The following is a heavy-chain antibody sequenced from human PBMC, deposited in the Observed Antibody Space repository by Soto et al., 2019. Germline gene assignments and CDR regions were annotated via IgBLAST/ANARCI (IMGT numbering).Heavy chain of an antibody. CDR1: GFTFSDPY. D-gene: IGHD3-10*01. V-gene: IGHV3-72*01. CDR2: IKNRANSYAT. J-gene: IGHJ4*02. Sequence: GGSLRLSCAASGFTFSDPYMDWVRQAPGKGLQWVGRIKNRANSYATDYAASVKGGFTISRDDSKNSVFLQMDSLKTEDTAVYYCTRAPSYYGSGSYHWGQGTLVTVSS. CDR3: TRAPSYYGSGSYH.